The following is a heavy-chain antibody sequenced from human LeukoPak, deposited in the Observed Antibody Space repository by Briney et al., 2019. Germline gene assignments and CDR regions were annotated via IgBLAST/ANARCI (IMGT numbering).Heavy chain of an antibody. V-gene: IGHV3-21*01. CDR1: EFIFSYYS. CDR2: INSNSNYM. J-gene: IGHJ3*02. Sequence: GGSLRLSCAASEFIFSYYSMNWVRQAPGKGLEWVSSINSNSNYMSYADSVKGRFTISRDNAKNSLYLQMTSLRAEDTAVYYCARSEFEAFDMWGQGTMVTVSS. CDR3: ARSEFEAFDM. D-gene: IGHD3-10*01.